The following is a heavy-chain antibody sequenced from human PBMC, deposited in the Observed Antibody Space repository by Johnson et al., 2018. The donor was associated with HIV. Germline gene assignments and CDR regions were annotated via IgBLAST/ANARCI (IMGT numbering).Heavy chain of an antibody. V-gene: IGHV3-33*06. CDR3: AKDWARIAAAQFDI. CDR2: IWYDGSNK. J-gene: IGHJ3*02. D-gene: IGHD6-13*01. CDR1: GFTFSSYG. Sequence: QVQLVESGGGVVQPGRSLRLSCVASGFTFSSYGMHWVRQAPGKGLEWVAVIWYDGSNKYYADSVKGRFTISRDNSKNTLYLQMNSLRAEDTAVNYCAKDWARIAAAQFDIWGQGTMVTVSS.